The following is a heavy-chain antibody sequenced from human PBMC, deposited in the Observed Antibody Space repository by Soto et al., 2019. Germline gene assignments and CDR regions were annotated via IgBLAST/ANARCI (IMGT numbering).Heavy chain of an antibody. CDR2: ISGSGGST. CDR1: GFTFGSYA. V-gene: IGHV3-23*01. D-gene: IGHD6-13*01. J-gene: IGHJ4*02. CDR3: AKDDKQQLGRYSFDY. Sequence: GGSLRLSCAASGFTFGSYAMSWVRQAPGKGLEWVSAISGSGGSTYYADSVKGRFTISRDNSKNTLYLQMNSLRAEDTAGYYSAKDDKQQLGRYSFDYWGQGNLVTVSS.